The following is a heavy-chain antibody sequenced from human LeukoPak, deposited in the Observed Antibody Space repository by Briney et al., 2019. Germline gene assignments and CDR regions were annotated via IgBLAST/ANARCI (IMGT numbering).Heavy chain of an antibody. Sequence: GGSLRLSCAASGFTFSDYSMNWVRQAPGKGLEYVSYISSGGSAIYYADSVKGRFTISRDNAKNSLYLQMNSLRAEDTAVYYCARGLPLYSSGWYFDFWGQGTLVTVSS. CDR2: ISSGGSAI. D-gene: IGHD6-19*01. CDR1: GFTFSDYS. CDR3: ARGLPLYSSGWYFDF. V-gene: IGHV3-48*04. J-gene: IGHJ4*02.